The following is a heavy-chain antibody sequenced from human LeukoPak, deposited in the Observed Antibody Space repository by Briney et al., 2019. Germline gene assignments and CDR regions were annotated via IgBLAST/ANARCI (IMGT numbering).Heavy chain of an antibody. CDR3: ARDGKAVAVAFDI. V-gene: IGHV3-30*02. D-gene: IGHD6-19*01. CDR1: GFIFSSYG. J-gene: IGHJ3*02. CDR2: IRYDGSNK. Sequence: GSLRLSCAASGFIFSSYGMHWVRQAPGKGLEWVAFIRYDGSNKYYADSVKGRFTISRDNAKNSLYLQMNSLRAEDTAVYYCARDGKAVAVAFDIWGQGTMVTVSS.